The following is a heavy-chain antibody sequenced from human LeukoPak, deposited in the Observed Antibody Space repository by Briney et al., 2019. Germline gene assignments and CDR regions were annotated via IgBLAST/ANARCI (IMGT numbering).Heavy chain of an antibody. J-gene: IGHJ6*02. CDR3: ARGAQLVRDYYYYYGMDV. CDR2: IGTAGDT. Sequence: TGGSLRLSCAASGFTFSSYDMHWVRQATGKGLEWVSAIGTAGDTYYPGSVKGRFTISRENAKNSLYLQMNSLRAGDTAVYYCARGAQLVRDYYYYYGMDVWGQGTTVTVSS. CDR1: GFTFSSYD. D-gene: IGHD6-13*01. V-gene: IGHV3-13*01.